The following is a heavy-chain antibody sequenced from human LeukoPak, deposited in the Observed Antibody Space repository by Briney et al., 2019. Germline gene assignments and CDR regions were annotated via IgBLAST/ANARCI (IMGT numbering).Heavy chain of an antibody. CDR3: ARAEAVADAFDI. Sequence: PGGSLRLSCAASGFTFSDYYMSWIPHAPGKGVEWGSYISSRGRTIDYTDSVRGGFTISRDNARNSLYLQMNSLRAEDTAVYYCARAEAVADAFDIWGQGTMVTVSS. CDR1: GFTFSDYY. J-gene: IGHJ3*02. CDR2: ISSRGRTI. V-gene: IGHV3-11*01. D-gene: IGHD6-19*01.